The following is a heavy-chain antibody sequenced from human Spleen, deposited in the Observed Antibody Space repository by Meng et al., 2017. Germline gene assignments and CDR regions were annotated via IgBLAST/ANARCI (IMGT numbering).Heavy chain of an antibody. D-gene: IGHD2-21*02. CDR2: IYHSGST. J-gene: IGHJ4*02. Sequence: QLQLQESGSGLVKPSQTLSLTCAVSGGSISSGGYSWSWIRQPPGKGLEWIGYIYHSGSTYYNPSLKSRVTISVDRSKNQFSLKLSSVTAADTAVYYCARVAYRWGGDCSYFDYWGQGTLVTVSS. CDR1: GGSISSGGYS. CDR3: ARVAYRWGGDCSYFDY. V-gene: IGHV4-30-2*01.